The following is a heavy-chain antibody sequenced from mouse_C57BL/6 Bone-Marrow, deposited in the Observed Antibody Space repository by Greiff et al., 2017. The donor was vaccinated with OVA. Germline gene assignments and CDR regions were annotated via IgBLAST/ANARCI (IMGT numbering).Heavy chain of an antibody. Sequence: EVQGVESGEGLVKPGGSLKLSCAASGFTFSSYAMSWVRQTPEKRLEWVAYISSGGDYIYYADTVKGRFTISRDNARNTLYLQMSSLKSEDTAMYYCTRGDYYGKRYFDVWGTGTTVTVSS. CDR1: GFTFSSYA. CDR3: TRGDYYGKRYFDV. V-gene: IGHV5-9-1*02. J-gene: IGHJ1*03. CDR2: ISSGGDYI. D-gene: IGHD1-1*01.